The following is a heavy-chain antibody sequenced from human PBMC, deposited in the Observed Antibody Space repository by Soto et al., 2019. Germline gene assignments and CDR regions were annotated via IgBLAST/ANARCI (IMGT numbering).Heavy chain of an antibody. V-gene: IGHV4-4*02. CDR1: GGSMSSSNG. Sequence: SETLCLTCTVSGGSMSSSNGWNWVRQSPGKGREWIGEAHHSGRTNYNPSLKSRVTISVDKSKNHFSLKFSSVTAADTAEYYCARSEAPGLDYWGQGTLVTVSS. J-gene: IGHJ4*02. CDR3: ARSEAPGLDY. D-gene: IGHD6-6*01. CDR2: AHHSGRT.